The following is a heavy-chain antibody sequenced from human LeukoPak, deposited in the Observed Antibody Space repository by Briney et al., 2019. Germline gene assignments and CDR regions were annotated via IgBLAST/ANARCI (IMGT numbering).Heavy chain of an antibody. CDR2: ISTSGGDT. CDR3: AKGGSYAPLDY. Sequence: GGSLRLSCAASGFTFTDFAMTWVRQAPGKGLEWVSAISTSGGDTIYTDSVKDRFTISRDNSKNTLYLQMNSLRAEDTAIYYCAKGGSYAPLDYRGQGTLVTVSS. D-gene: IGHD1-26*01. V-gene: IGHV3-23*01. J-gene: IGHJ4*02. CDR1: GFTFTDFA.